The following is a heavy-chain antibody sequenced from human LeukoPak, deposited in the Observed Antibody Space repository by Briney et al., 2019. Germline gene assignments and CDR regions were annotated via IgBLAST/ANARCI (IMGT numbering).Heavy chain of an antibody. CDR3: ARDRTFAS. CDR2: MKQDGSEK. J-gene: IGHJ4*02. Sequence: GGSLRLSCAASGFTFSSYWMTWVRQAPGRGLEWVASMKQDGSEKYYVDSVKGRFTISRDNAKNSLYLQMNSLRAEDTAVYYCARDRTFASWGQGTLVTVSS. CDR1: GFTFSSYW. V-gene: IGHV3-7*01. D-gene: IGHD3-16*01.